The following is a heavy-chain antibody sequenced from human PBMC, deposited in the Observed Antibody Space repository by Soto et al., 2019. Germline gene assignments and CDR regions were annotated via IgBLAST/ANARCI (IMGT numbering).Heavy chain of an antibody. CDR2: INPNSGGT. D-gene: IGHD6-6*01. CDR1: GYTISVYY. V-gene: IGHV1-2*04. CDR3: ARDKQLAGGMDV. Sequence: GASVNVSCKTSGYTISVYYMHWVRQAPGQGLEWMGWINPNSGGTNYAQKFQGWVTMTRDTSISTAYMELSRLRSDDTAVYYCARDKQLAGGMDVWGQGTTVTVSS. J-gene: IGHJ6*02.